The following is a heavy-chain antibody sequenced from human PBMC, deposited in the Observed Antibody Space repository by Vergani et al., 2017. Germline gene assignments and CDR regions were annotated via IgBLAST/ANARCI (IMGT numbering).Heavy chain of an antibody. CDR3: AKVRRSWRDAFDI. Sequence: EVQLLESGGGLVQPGGSLRLSCAASGFTFSSYAMSWVRQAPGKGLEWVSAISGSGGSTYYADSVKGRFTISRDNSKNTLYLQMNSRRAEDTAVYYCAKVRRSWRDAFDIWGQGTMVTVSS. CDR1: GFTFSSYA. CDR2: ISGSGGST. J-gene: IGHJ3*02. V-gene: IGHV3-23*01. D-gene: IGHD6-13*01.